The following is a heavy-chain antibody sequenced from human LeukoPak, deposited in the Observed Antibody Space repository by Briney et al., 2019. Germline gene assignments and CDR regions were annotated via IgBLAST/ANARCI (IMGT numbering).Heavy chain of an antibody. CDR3: ATNATCSFDN. D-gene: IGHD2-15*01. V-gene: IGHV4-38-2*01. Sequence: PSETLSLTCAVSAYSISSGYYWGWIRQPPGKGLEWIGSTHHGGSTYYNPSLKSRITISIDRTKNQFSLKLNSVTAADSAVYYCATNATCSFDNWGQGTLVTVSS. CDR1: AYSISSGYY. J-gene: IGHJ4*02. CDR2: THHGGST.